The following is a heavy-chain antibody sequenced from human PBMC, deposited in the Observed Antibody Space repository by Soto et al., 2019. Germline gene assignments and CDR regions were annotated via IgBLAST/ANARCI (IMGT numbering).Heavy chain of an antibody. CDR2: ISASSATI. CDR3: VRVISTYESFDF. V-gene: IGHV3-48*01. J-gene: IGHJ4*02. D-gene: IGHD2-2*01. CDR1: GFTFSTYA. Sequence: EVQLVESGGGLVQPGGSLRLSCAASGFTFSTYAMTWVRQAPGKGPEWISYISASSATIYYADSVKGRFTISRDSAKNPLYLQMNSLSAEDTAVYYCVRVISTYESFDFWGQGTLVTVSS.